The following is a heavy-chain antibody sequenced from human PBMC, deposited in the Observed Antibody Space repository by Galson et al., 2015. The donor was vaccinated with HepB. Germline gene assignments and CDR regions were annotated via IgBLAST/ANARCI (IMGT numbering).Heavy chain of an antibody. CDR1: GGSISSYS. J-gene: IGHJ5*02. CDR3: ARVEEGGIWSTVAWFDP. CDR2: IYYSGIH. Sequence: ETLSLTCTVSGGSISSYSWSWIRQPPGQGLEWIGNIYYSGIHNYNPSLESRVTISVDTSTNQFSLKLSSVTAADTAMYYCARVEEGGIWSTVAWFDPWGQGTLVTVSS. V-gene: IGHV4-59*01. D-gene: IGHD3-16*01.